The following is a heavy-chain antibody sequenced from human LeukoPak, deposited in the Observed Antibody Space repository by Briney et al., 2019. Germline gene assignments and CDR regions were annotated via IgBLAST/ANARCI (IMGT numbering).Heavy chain of an antibody. CDR3: TTVYYDTRGVDY. Sequence: GGSLRLSCAASGFTFSNAWMSWVRQAPGKGLEWVGRIKSKIDGGTTDYAAPVKGRFTISRDDSKNTLYLQMNSLKTEDIAVYYCTTVYYDTRGVDYWGQGTLVTVSS. CDR2: IKSKIDGGTT. V-gene: IGHV3-15*01. J-gene: IGHJ4*02. CDR1: GFTFSNAW. D-gene: IGHD3-22*01.